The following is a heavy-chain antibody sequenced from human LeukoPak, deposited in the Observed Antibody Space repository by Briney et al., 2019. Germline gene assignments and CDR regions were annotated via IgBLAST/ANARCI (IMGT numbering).Heavy chain of an antibody. Sequence: GGPLSLSCEASGFTFSSYSMNWVRQAPGEGLEWVSSISSSSSYIYYADSVKGRFTISRDNAKNSLYLQMNSLRAEDTAVYYCARGGDVVVPAAYDFDYWGQGTLVTVSS. J-gene: IGHJ4*02. CDR3: ARGGDVVVPAAYDFDY. V-gene: IGHV3-21*01. D-gene: IGHD2-2*01. CDR2: ISSSSSYI. CDR1: GFTFSSYS.